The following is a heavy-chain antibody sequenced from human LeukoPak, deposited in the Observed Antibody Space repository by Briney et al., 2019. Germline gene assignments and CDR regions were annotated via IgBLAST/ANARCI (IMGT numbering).Heavy chain of an antibody. V-gene: IGHV3-23*01. Sequence: GGSLRLSCAASGFTFSSYAMSWVRQAPGKGLEWVSAISGSGGSTYYADSVKGRFTISRDNSKNTLYLQMNSLRVEDAAVYYCAKDGYSSIPGFHFEYWGQGTPVTVSS. CDR2: ISGSGGST. D-gene: IGHD6-13*01. CDR3: AKDGYSSIPGFHFEY. J-gene: IGHJ4*02. CDR1: GFTFSSYA.